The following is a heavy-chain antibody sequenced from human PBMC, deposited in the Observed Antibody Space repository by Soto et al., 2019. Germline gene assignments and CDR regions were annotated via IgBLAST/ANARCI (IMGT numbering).Heavy chain of an antibody. Sequence: QVQLVESGGGLVKPGGSLRLSCAASGFTFTDYYMSWSRKPPGKGLEWVSYSSSSGGTIYYAASVKGRFTISRDNAKNSLYLQMNSLRAEDTAVYYCARVVGYCSGGSCQNWFDPWGQGTLVTVSS. D-gene: IGHD2-15*01. CDR1: GFTFTDYY. CDR2: SSSSGGTI. CDR3: ARVVGYCSGGSCQNWFDP. V-gene: IGHV3-11*01. J-gene: IGHJ5*02.